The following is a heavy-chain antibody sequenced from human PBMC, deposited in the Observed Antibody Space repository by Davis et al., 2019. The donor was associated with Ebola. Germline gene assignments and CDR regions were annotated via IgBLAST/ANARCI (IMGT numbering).Heavy chain of an antibody. CDR2: ISSSSSTI. CDR1: GFTFSSYS. J-gene: IGHJ3*02. V-gene: IGHV3-48*02. D-gene: IGHD4-17*01. Sequence: GGSLRLSCAASGFTFSSYSMNWVRQAPGKGLEWVSYISSSSSTIYYADSVKGRFTISRDNAKNSLYLQMNSLRDEDTAVYYCARDRMTTVTRSAFDIWGQGTMVTVSS. CDR3: ARDRMTTVTRSAFDI.